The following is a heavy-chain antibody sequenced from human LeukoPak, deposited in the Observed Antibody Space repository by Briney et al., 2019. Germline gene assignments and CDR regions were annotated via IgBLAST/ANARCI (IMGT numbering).Heavy chain of an antibody. Sequence: PGGSLRLSCAASGFTFSSYWMSWVRQAPGKGLEWVANIKQDGSEKYYVDSVKGRFTISRDNAKNSLYLQMNSLRAEDTAVYYCARNFEMATNLGAFDIWGQGTMVTVSS. CDR1: GFTFSSYW. CDR2: IKQDGSEK. J-gene: IGHJ3*02. D-gene: IGHD5-24*01. V-gene: IGHV3-7*01. CDR3: ARNFEMATNLGAFDI.